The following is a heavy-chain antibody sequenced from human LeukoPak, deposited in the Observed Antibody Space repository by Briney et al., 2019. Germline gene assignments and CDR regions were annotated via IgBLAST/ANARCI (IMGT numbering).Heavy chain of an antibody. CDR2: MNPNSGNT. D-gene: IGHD5-18*01. J-gene: IGHJ6*02. Sequence: ASVKVSCKASGYTFTSYDINWVRQATGQGLEWMGWMNPNSGNTGYAQKFQGRVTMTRNTSISTAYMELSSLRSEDTAVYYCARGRLIRDGGYSYGYARYYYYGMDVGGQGTTVTVS. CDR3: ARGRLIRDGGYSYGYARYYYYGMDV. CDR1: GYTFTSYD. V-gene: IGHV1-8*01.